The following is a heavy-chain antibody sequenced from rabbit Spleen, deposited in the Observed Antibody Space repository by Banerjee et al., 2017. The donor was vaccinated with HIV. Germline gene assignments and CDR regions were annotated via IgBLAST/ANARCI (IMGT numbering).Heavy chain of an antibody. CDR2: IDPVFGST. CDR1: GFDFSSYY. Sequence: QLKESGGGLVQPGGSLKLSCKASGFDFSSYYMSWVRQAPGKGLEWIGYIDPVFGSTYYANWVNGRFTISSHNAQNTLYLQLNSLTDADMATYFCVREVAGKFNLWGQGTLVTVS. CDR3: VREVAGKFNL. D-gene: IGHD4-1*01. J-gene: IGHJ4*01. V-gene: IGHV1S7*01.